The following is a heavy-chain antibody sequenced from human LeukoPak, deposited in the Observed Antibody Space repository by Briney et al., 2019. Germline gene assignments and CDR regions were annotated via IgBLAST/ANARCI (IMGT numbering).Heavy chain of an antibody. D-gene: IGHD3-9*01. V-gene: IGHV3-23*01. CDR3: AKDRSYDILTGYPIFDY. Sequence: GGSLRLSCAASGFTFGSYAMNWVRQTPGKGLEWVSAISGSGGSTYYADSVKGRFTISRDNSKNTLYLQMNSLRAEDTAVYYCAKDRSYDILTGYPIFDYWGQGTLVTVSS. J-gene: IGHJ4*02. CDR2: ISGSGGST. CDR1: GFTFGSYA.